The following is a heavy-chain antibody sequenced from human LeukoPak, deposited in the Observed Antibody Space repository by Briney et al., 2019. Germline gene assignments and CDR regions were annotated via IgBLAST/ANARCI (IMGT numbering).Heavy chain of an antibody. CDR2: IYYSGST. CDR1: GGSISSYY. Sequence: SETLSLTCTVSGGSISSYYWSWIRQPPGKGLEWIGYIYYSGSTNYNPSLKSRVTISVDTSKNQFSLKVSSVTAADTAVYYCARELSRTSCYDYWGQGTLVTVSS. D-gene: IGHD2-2*01. V-gene: IGHV4-59*01. J-gene: IGHJ4*02. CDR3: ARELSRTSCYDY.